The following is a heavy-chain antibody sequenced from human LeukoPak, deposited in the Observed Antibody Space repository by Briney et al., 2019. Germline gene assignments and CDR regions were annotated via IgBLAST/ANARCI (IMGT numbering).Heavy chain of an antibody. V-gene: IGHV4-31*03. D-gene: IGHD5-12*01. CDR3: ARPDRAYSGYDIWYLDL. CDR2: IYYSGST. CDR1: GDSISSGGYY. J-gene: IGHJ2*01. Sequence: PSQTLSLTCTVSGDSISSGGYYWSWIRQHPGKGLEWIGYIYYSGSTYYNPSLKSRVSISVDTSKNQFSLKLSSVTAADTAVYFCARPDRAYSGYDIWYLDLWGRGTLVTVSS.